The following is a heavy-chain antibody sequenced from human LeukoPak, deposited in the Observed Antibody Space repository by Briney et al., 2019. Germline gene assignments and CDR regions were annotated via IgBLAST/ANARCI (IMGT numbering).Heavy chain of an antibody. D-gene: IGHD2-8*01. CDR1: GFTFSDFY. Sequence: GGSLRLSCAASGFTFSDFYMSWIRQGPGRGLEWVSYITSSGCTMYYADSLKGRFTISRDNAKNSLYLQMNSLRAEDTAVYYCARDYCANGVCPFFYYYYYMDVWGKGTTVTVSS. CDR3: ARDYCANGVCPFFYYYYYMDV. J-gene: IGHJ6*03. V-gene: IGHV3-11*04. CDR2: ITSSGCTM.